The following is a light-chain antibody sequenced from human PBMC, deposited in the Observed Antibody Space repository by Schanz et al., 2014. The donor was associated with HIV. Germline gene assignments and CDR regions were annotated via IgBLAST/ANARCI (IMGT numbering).Light chain of an antibody. CDR2: YDD. CDR3: GTWDSGLSVYV. Sequence: QSVLTQPPSVSEAPRQRVTISCSGSSSNIGNNAENWYQQLPGKAPKLLIYYDDLLPSGVSDRFSGSRSGTSASLAIRGLQSEDEADYYCGTWDSGLSVYVFGTGTKLTVL. J-gene: IGLJ1*01. V-gene: IGLV1-36*01. CDR1: SSNIGNNA.